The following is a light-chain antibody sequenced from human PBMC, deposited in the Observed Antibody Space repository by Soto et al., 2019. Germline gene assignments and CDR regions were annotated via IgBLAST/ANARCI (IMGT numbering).Light chain of an antibody. V-gene: IGKV4-1*01. Sequence: DIVMTQFPDSLAVSLGERATINCKSSQSVFDSSNNKNYISWYQQKPGQPPNLLISWSSARASGVPGRFNGGGSGTDFTLTINGLQAEDVAIYYCQQYYSVPFTFGPGTKV. J-gene: IGKJ3*01. CDR3: QQYYSVPFT. CDR1: QSVFDSSNNKNY. CDR2: WSS.